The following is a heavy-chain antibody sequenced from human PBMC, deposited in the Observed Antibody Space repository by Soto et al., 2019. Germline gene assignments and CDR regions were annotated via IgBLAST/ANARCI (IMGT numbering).Heavy chain of an antibody. Sequence: PGGSLRLSCAASGFTFSSYAMSWVRQAPGKGLEWVSAISGSGGSTYYADSVKGRFTISRDNSKNTLYLQMNSLRAEDTAVYYSAKDHIVVVPALYYFDYWGQGTLVTVSS. J-gene: IGHJ4*02. CDR2: ISGSGGST. D-gene: IGHD2-2*01. V-gene: IGHV3-23*01. CDR1: GFTFSSYA. CDR3: AKDHIVVVPALYYFDY.